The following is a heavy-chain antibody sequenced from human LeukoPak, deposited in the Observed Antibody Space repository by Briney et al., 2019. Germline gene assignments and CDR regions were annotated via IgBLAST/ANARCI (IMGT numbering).Heavy chain of an antibody. CDR2: IYHSGST. V-gene: IGHV4-30-2*01. J-gene: IGHJ3*02. CDR1: GGSISSGGYY. CDR3: ARDQGKGAYCGGDCYSNAFDI. D-gene: IGHD2-21*01. Sequence: PSGTLSLTCAVSGGSISSGGYYWSWIRQPPGKGLEWIGYIYHSGSTYYNPSLKSRVTISVDRSKNQFSLKLSSVTAADTAVYYCARDQGKGAYCGGDCYSNAFDIWGQGTMVTVSS.